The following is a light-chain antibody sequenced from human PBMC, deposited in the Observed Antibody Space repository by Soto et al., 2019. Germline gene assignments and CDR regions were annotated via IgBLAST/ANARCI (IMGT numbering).Light chain of an antibody. V-gene: IGKV3-15*01. CDR3: QQYDKWPPSNT. Sequence: EIVMTQSPATLSVSPGERATLSCRAGQGVTTNFAWYQQKSGQSPRLLIYGASTRATGIPARFSGSGSGTEFTLTISSLQSEDFAVYYCQQYDKWPPSNTFGQGTKLEIK. J-gene: IGKJ2*01. CDR2: GAS. CDR1: QGVTTN.